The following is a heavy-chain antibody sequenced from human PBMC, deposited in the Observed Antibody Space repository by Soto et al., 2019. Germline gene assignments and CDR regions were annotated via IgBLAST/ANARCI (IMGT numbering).Heavy chain of an antibody. D-gene: IGHD2-15*01. J-gene: IGHJ6*02. CDR3: AKENGGCELDYYYYGMDV. V-gene: IGHV3-30*18. CDR1: GFTFSSYG. CDR2: ISYDGSNK. Sequence: QPGGSLRLSCAASGFTFSSYGMHWVRQAPGKGLEWVAVISYDGSNKYYADSVKGRFTISRDNSKNTLYLQMNSLRAEDTAVYYCAKENGGCELDYYYYGMDVWGQGTTVTVSS.